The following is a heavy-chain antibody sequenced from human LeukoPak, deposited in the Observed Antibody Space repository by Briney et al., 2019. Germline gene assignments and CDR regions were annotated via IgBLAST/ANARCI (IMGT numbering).Heavy chain of an antibody. CDR2: ISGGGSYT. D-gene: IGHD6-19*01. CDR3: AKRITVSAGYYLDS. J-gene: IGHJ4*02. CDR1: GFSFSSFD. Sequence: GGSLRLSCVVSGFSFSSFDMSWVRQAPGKGLEWVSTISGGGSYTYFADSVKGRFTVSRDDSKSMHFLQMNSLRPEDTALYFCAKRITVSAGYYLDSWGRGTLVTVSS. V-gene: IGHV3-23*01.